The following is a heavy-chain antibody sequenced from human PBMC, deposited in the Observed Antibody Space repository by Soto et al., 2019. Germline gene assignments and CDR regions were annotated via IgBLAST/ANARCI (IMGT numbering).Heavy chain of an antibody. V-gene: IGHV4-39*01. CDR1: GGSINSRSYY. Sequence: SETLSLTCTVSGGSINSRSYYWGWIRQSPGKGLELIGRIYYSGSTYYNPSLKSRVAMSVDTSKNQFSLKLRSVSAADTAVYYCARQQTSVVNKAYFYXWGQGSLFTVSX. J-gene: IGHJ4*02. CDR3: ARQQTSVVNKAYFYX. CDR2: IYYSGST. D-gene: IGHD2-21*01.